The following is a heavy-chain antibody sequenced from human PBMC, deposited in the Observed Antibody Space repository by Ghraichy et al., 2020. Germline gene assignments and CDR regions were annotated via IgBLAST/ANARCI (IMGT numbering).Heavy chain of an antibody. CDR3: AKFSSGSGFPDAFDI. CDR2: ISGSGGNT. Sequence: GGSLRLSCAASGFTFSSYAMSWVRQAPGWGLEWVSAISGSGGNTYYADSVKGRFTISRDSSKNTLYLQMNSLRAEDTAVYYCAKFSSGSGFPDAFDIWGQGTMVTVSS. V-gene: IGHV3-23*01. CDR1: GFTFSSYA. J-gene: IGHJ3*02. D-gene: IGHD3-10*01.